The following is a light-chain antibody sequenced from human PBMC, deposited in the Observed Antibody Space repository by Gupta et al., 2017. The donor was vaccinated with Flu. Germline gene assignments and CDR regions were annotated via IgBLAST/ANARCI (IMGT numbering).Light chain of an antibody. CDR1: NIEAKS. Sequence: SYVLTQPPSVSVAPGQTARITCGGDNIEAKSVHWYQQKPGQAPVLVDYDDSDRPSGIPERFSGSNSGNTATLTISRVEAGDEADYYCQVWDTSSEVIFGGGTKLTVL. CDR2: DDS. V-gene: IGLV3-21*02. J-gene: IGLJ2*01. CDR3: QVWDTSSEVI.